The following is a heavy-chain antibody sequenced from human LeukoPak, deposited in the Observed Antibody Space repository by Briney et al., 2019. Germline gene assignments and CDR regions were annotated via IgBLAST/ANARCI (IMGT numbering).Heavy chain of an antibody. V-gene: IGHV4-61*02. D-gene: IGHD3-16*01. J-gene: IGHJ5*02. Sequence: SQTLSLTCTVSGGSISSGSYYWSWIRQPAGKGLERSRRIYTSGSTNYNPSLKSRVTIAVDTSKNQFSLKLSSVTAADTAVYYCARTYYDYVWGRPVDNWFDPWGQGTLVTVSS. CDR2: IYTSGST. CDR1: GGSISSGSYY. CDR3: ARTYYDYVWGRPVDNWFDP.